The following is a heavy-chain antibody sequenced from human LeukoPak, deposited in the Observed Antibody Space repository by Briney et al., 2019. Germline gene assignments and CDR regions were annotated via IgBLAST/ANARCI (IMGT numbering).Heavy chain of an antibody. CDR2: IIPIFGTA. J-gene: IGHJ4*02. Sequence: SVKVSCKASGGTFSSYAISWVRQAPGQGLEWMGGIIPIFGTANYAQKFQGRVTITADESTSTAYMELSSLRSEDTAVYYCARAHYYYGSGSYTLIGTPFDYWGQGTLVTVSS. CDR1: GGTFSSYA. CDR3: ARAHYYYGSGSYTLIGTPFDY. D-gene: IGHD3-10*01. V-gene: IGHV1-69*13.